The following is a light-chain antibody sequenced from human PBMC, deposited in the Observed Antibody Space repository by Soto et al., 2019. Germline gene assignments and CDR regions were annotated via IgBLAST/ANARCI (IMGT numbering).Light chain of an antibody. CDR1: QSVSSY. CDR2: DAS. CDR3: QQRSNWPPIT. J-gene: IGKJ5*01. V-gene: IGKV3-11*01. Sequence: EIVLTQSPVTLSLSPGERATLSCRASQSVSSYLAWYQQKPGQAPRLLIYDASTMATGIPARFSGSGSGTDFTLTIDNLEPEDFAVYYCQQRSNWPPITFGQGTRLEIK.